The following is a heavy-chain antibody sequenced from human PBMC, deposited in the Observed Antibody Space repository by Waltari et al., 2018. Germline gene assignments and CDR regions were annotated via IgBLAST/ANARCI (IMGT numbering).Heavy chain of an antibody. J-gene: IGHJ4*02. CDR3: AKANGFGGATESDY. CDR2: ISWNSGSI. D-gene: IGHD3-16*01. Sequence: EVQLLESGGGLVQPGRSLRLSCAASGFTFDDYAMHWVRHAPGKCLRWVSGISWNSGSIGYADSVKGRFTISRDNAKNSLFLQMNSLRAEDTAVYYCAKANGFGGATESDYWGQGTLVTVSS. V-gene: IGHV3-9*01. CDR1: GFTFDDYA.